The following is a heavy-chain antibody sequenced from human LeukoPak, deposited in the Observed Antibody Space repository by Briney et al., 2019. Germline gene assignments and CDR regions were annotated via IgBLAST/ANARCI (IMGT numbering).Heavy chain of an antibody. CDR2: IYSGGNT. CDR3: TKEGLPSGSSWSAWFDL. J-gene: IGHJ5*02. CDR1: GFTVSVNY. V-gene: IGHV3-66*02. D-gene: IGHD3-10*01. Sequence: PGGSLRLSCAAFGFTVSVNYMSWVRQAPGKGLECVSVIYSGGNTYYADSVKGRFTISRDNSKNTLYLQMNSLRAEDTAVYYCTKEGLPSGSSWSAWFDLWGQGTLVTVSS.